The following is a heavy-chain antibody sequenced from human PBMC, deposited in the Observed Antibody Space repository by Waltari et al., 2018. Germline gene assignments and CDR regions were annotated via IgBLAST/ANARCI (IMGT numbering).Heavy chain of an antibody. D-gene: IGHD3-10*01. CDR2: IYWDGDD. CDR3: AHAKEDYYGSANHYLLDY. J-gene: IGHJ4*02. CDR1: GFALSTAAVG. Sequence: QITLKESGPTLVKPTQTLTLTCTFSGFALSTAAVGVGCIRQPPGKALEWLALIYWDGDDHYSPSLKSRLTITKDTSRNQVVLTMTNMDPMDTATYYCAHAKEDYYGSANHYLLDYWGQGILVTVSS. V-gene: IGHV2-5*02.